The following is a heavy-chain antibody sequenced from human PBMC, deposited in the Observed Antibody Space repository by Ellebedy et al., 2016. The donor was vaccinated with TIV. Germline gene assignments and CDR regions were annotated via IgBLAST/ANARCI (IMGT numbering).Heavy chain of an antibody. CDR3: ARPTYGFFDY. Sequence: GESLKISCKGSGYSFTSYWIGWVRQMPGKGLEWIGIIYPGDADTRYSPSFQGQVTISADKSISTAYLQLSSLKALDTAMYYCARPTYGFFDYWGQGTLVTVSS. D-gene: IGHD3-10*01. CDR1: GYSFTSYW. J-gene: IGHJ4*02. V-gene: IGHV5-51*01. CDR2: IYPGDADT.